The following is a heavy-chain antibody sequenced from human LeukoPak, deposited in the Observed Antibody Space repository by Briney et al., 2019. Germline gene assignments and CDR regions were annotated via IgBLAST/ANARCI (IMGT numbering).Heavy chain of an antibody. Sequence: GGSLRLSCAASGFTVSSNYMSWVRQAPGKGLEWVSVIYSGGSTYYADSVKGRFTISRDNSKNTLYLQMNSLRAEGTAVYYCARVSSSSWYDYYYYYMDVWGKGTTVTISS. D-gene: IGHD6-13*01. J-gene: IGHJ6*03. CDR1: GFTVSSNY. CDR2: IYSGGST. V-gene: IGHV3-53*01. CDR3: ARVSSSSWYDYYYYYMDV.